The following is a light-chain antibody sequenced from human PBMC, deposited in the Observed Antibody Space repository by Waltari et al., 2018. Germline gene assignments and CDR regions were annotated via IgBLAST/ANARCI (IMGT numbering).Light chain of an antibody. CDR3: QQRRA. CDR2: DAS. CDR1: QNVGRY. J-gene: IGKJ2*01. Sequence: VLTQSPATLSLSPGETVTLSCRASQNVGRYLAWYQQKAGRAPRLLIYDASSRATGIPVRFSGSGSGTDFTRTITTLESEDFAVYYCQQRRAFGQGTKLEI. V-gene: IGKV3-11*01.